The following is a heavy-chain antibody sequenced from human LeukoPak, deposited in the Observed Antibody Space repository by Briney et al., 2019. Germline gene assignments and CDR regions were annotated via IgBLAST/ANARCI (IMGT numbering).Heavy chain of an antibody. CDR1: EFTFCSYN. CDR2: ISSSSSYI. V-gene: IGHV3-21*01. D-gene: IGHD3-3*01. Sequence: PGGSLRLSCVASEFTFCSYNMNWVREAPGKGVEWVSSISSSSSYIYYADAVKGRFTISRDNAKNSLYLQMNSLRAEDTAVYYCAREIFWSGYYSNLHFDYWGRGTLVTVSS. CDR3: AREIFWSGYYSNLHFDY. J-gene: IGHJ4*02.